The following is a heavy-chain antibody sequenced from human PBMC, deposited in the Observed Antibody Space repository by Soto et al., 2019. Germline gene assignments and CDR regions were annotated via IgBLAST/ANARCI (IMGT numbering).Heavy chain of an antibody. CDR2: IYWNDDV. CDR1: GFSLGSSGVG. D-gene: IGHD5-18*01. CDR3: ARIGGYSYGYF. J-gene: IGHJ4*02. V-gene: IGHV2-5*01. Sequence: SGPTLVNPTQTLTLTCTFSGFSLGSSGVGVGWIRQPPGKALESLGTIYWNDDVHYSPSLKSRLTITKDTSKNEVFLTVADMDPMDTATYYCARIGGYSYGYFWGQGTLVTVSS.